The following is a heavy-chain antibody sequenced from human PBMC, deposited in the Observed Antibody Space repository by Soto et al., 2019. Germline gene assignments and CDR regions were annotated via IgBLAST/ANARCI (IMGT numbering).Heavy chain of an antibody. CDR3: ARDPSSIAVAGAFDY. CDR2: INAGNGNT. D-gene: IGHD6-19*01. CDR1: GYTFTSYA. V-gene: IGHV1-3*01. J-gene: IGHJ4*02. Sequence: VQLVQSGAEVKKPGASVKVSCKASGYTFTSYAMHWVRQAPGQRLEWMGWINAGNGNTKYSQKFQGRVTITRDTSASTAYMELSSLRSEDTAVYYCARDPSSIAVAGAFDYWGQGTLVTVSS.